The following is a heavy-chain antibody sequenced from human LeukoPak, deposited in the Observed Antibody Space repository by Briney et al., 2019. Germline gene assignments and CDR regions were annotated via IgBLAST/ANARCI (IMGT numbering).Heavy chain of an antibody. CDR1: GFTFSNYA. CDR3: AKWGDYDVLTGYYVSDY. D-gene: IGHD3-9*01. Sequence: GGSLRLSCAASGFTFSNYAMSWVRQAPGKGLEWVSAITGSGGNTYYDDSVKGRFTISRDNSKNTVSLQMNSLRAEDTAVYYCAKWGDYDVLTGYYVSDYWGQGTLVTVSS. CDR2: ITGSGGNT. V-gene: IGHV3-23*01. J-gene: IGHJ4*02.